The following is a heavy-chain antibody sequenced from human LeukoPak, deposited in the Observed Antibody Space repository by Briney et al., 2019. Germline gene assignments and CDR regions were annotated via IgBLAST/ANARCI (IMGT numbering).Heavy chain of an antibody. CDR1: GFAFSDYW. D-gene: IGHD1-26*01. J-gene: IGHJ4*02. CDR3: ARVGTWELQRVFDF. Sequence: GGSLRLSCATFGFAFSDYWMTWVRQVPGRGLEWVANINREGNEKYYVDSVKGRFTISRDNAKNSVDLQMDSLRVEDTAVYYCARVGTWELQRVFDFWGQGTLVTVSS. CDR2: INREGNEK. V-gene: IGHV3-7*01.